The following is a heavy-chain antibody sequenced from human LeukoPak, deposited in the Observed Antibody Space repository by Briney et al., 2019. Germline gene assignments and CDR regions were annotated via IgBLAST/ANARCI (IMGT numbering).Heavy chain of an antibody. CDR1: GYTFTSYG. D-gene: IGHD3-22*01. CDR2: TSAYNGNT. V-gene: IGHV1-18*01. Sequence: ASVKVSCKASGYTFTSYGISWVRQAPGQGLEWMGWTSAYNGNTNYAQKLQGRVTMTTDTSTSTAYMELRSLRSDDTAVYYCARDSPLYYYDSSGYYYFRPFDYWGQGTLVTVSS. CDR3: ARDSPLYYYDSSGYYYFRPFDY. J-gene: IGHJ4*02.